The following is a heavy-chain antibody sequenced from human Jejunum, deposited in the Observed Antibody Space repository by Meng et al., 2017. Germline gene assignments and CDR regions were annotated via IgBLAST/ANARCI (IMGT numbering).Heavy chain of an antibody. D-gene: IGHD3-22*01. CDR2: IYWDDDK. V-gene: IGHV2-5*02. Sequence: QITLKESGPTLVRPTQTLTLTCTFSGFSLSTSGVGVGWIRQPPGKALEWLAVIYWDDDKKYSPPLKSRLTITKDTSKNQVVLTMTSMDPVDTATYYCAHRMYYDRYQHWGQGTLVTVPS. CDR3: AHRMYYDRYQH. CDR1: GFSLSTSGVG. J-gene: IGHJ1*01.